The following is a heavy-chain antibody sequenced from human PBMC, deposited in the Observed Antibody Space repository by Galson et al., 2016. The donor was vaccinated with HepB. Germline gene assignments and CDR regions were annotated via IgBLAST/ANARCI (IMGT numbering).Heavy chain of an antibody. CDR3: TADDYYEGSTYYPGFDS. Sequence: SLRLSCAATGFTFSKAWMSWVRQAPGKGLEWVGRIKSKADGETIDAAAPVKGRFIFSRVDSKNTLYLQMNSLKIEDTAVYYCTADDYYEGSTYYPGFDSWGQGTLVTVSS. V-gene: IGHV3-15*01. CDR2: IKSKADGETI. D-gene: IGHD3-22*01. CDR1: GFTFSKAW. J-gene: IGHJ4*02.